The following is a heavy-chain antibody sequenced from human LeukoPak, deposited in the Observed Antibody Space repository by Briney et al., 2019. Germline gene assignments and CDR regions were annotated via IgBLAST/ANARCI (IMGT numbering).Heavy chain of an antibody. CDR3: ARGSRRKVVPAAMLDY. Sequence: SETLSLTCAVYGGSFSGYYWSWILQPPGKGLEWIGEINHSGSTNYNPSLKSRVTISVDTSKNQFSLKLSSVTAADTAVYYCARGSRRKVVPAAMLDYWGQGTLVTVSS. D-gene: IGHD2-2*01. V-gene: IGHV4-34*01. CDR1: GGSFSGYY. CDR2: INHSGST. J-gene: IGHJ4*02.